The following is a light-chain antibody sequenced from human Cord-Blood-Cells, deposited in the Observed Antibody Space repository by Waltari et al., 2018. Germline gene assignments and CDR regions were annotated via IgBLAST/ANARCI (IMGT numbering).Light chain of an antibody. CDR3: QQSYSTPS. J-gene: IGKJ3*01. Sequence: DIQMTQSPSSLSASVGDRVTITCRASQSISSYLNWYEQKPGKAPKLLIYAASSLQSGIPSRFSGSGSGTDFTLTIISLQPEEFAPYYCQQSYSTPSCGPGTKVDIK. CDR2: AAS. CDR1: QSISSY. V-gene: IGKV1-39*01.